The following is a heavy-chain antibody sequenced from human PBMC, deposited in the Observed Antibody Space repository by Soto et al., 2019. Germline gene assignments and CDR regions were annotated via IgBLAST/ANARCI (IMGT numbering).Heavy chain of an antibody. D-gene: IGHD3-10*01. J-gene: IGHJ4*02. CDR3: ARCYGSGSYYNGLFDY. CDR2: IYYSGST. Sequence: SETLSLTCSISGGSIGYYYWSWIRQPPGKGLEWIGYIYYSGSTTYNPSLKSRVTISVDTSKNKFFLNLSSVTAADTAVYYCARCYGSGSYYNGLFDYWGQGTLVTVSS. V-gene: IGHV4-59*01. CDR1: GGSIGYYY.